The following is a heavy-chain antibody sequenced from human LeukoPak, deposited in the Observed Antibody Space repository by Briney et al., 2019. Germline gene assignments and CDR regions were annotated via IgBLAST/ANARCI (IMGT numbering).Heavy chain of an antibody. CDR3: ARDRDVVVVVAATRGLDY. CDR2: ISSSGSTI. J-gene: IGHJ4*02. Sequence: GGSLRLSCAASGFTFSDYYMSWIRQAPGKGLEWVSYISSSGSTIYYADSVKGRFTISRDNAKNSLYLQMNSLRAEDTAVYYCARDRDVVVVVAATRGLDYWGQGTLVTVSS. D-gene: IGHD2-15*01. CDR1: GFTFSDYY. V-gene: IGHV3-11*01.